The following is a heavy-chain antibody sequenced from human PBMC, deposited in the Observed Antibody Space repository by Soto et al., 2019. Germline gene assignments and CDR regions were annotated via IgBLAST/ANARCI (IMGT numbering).Heavy chain of an antibody. CDR3: AKSPYDSSGYSLY. CDR1: GFTFSSYA. D-gene: IGHD3-22*01. V-gene: IGHV3-23*01. J-gene: IGHJ4*02. Sequence: LKLSCAASGFTFSSYAMSWVRQAPGKGLEWVSAISGSGGSTYYADSVKGRFTISRDNSKNTLYLQMNSLRAEDTAVYYCAKSPYDSSGYSLYWGQGTLVTVSS. CDR2: ISGSGGST.